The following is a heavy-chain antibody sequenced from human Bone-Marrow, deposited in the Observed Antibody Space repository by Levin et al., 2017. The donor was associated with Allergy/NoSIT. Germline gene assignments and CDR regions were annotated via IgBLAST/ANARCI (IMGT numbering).Heavy chain of an antibody. CDR3: AREIFGSFGVDV. Sequence: PAASVKVSCVASGFTFRSYSMNWVRQAPGKGLEWVSSIRSTGSAVYYADEVRGRFTISRDNAQDSLYLQMDSLRGDDTAVYYCAREIFGSFGVDVWGHGTTVTVSS. CDR2: IRSTGSAV. V-gene: IGHV3-21*01. J-gene: IGHJ6*02. D-gene: IGHD3-10*01. CDR1: GFTFRSYS.